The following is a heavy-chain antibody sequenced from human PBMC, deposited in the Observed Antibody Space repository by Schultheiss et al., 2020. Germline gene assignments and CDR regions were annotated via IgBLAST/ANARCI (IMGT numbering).Heavy chain of an antibody. J-gene: IGHJ6*02. Sequence: ASVKVSCKASGYTFTSYAMHWVRQAPGQRLEWMGWINAGNGNTKYSQKFQGRVTITRDTSASTAYMELSSLRSEDTAVYYCASEVVVAATGPGGGEFYYYGMDVWGQGTTVTVSS. CDR1: GYTFTSYA. D-gene: IGHD2-15*01. CDR3: ASEVVVAATGPGGGEFYYYGMDV. CDR2: INAGNGNT. V-gene: IGHV1-3*01.